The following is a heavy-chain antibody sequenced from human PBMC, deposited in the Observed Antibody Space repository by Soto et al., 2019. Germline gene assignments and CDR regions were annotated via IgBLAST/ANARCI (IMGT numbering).Heavy chain of an antibody. Sequence: REAQKISCKGSGYRFTSYWISWVRQMPGKGLEWMGRIDPSDSYTNYSPSFQGHVTISADKSISTAYLQWSSLKASDTAMYYCAIVGPEKWDLLPPHGAFDIWGQGTMVTVSS. CDR3: AIVGPEKWDLLPPHGAFDI. CDR2: IDPSDSYT. V-gene: IGHV5-10-1*01. J-gene: IGHJ3*02. CDR1: GYRFTSYW. D-gene: IGHD1-26*01.